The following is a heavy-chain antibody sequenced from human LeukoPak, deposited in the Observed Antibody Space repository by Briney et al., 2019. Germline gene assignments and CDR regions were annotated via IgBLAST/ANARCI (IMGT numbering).Heavy chain of an antibody. V-gene: IGHV5-51*01. CDR1: GYSFTSDW. CDR3: ARPYSSGWSHLGY. CDR2: IYAGDSDT. Sequence: GEALKISWKGSGYSFTSDWIGWVRQRPGKGLEWMGIIYAGDSDTNYSPSCQGPVPISAHKSISTAYLQWSSLKASDTAMYYCARPYSSGWSHLGYWGQGTLVTVSS. J-gene: IGHJ4*02. D-gene: IGHD6-19*01.